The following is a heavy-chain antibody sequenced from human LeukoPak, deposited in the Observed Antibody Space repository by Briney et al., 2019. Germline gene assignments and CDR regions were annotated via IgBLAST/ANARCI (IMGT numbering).Heavy chain of an antibody. CDR3: AREKQLATLNFDY. CDR1: GYTFTGYY. D-gene: IGHD6-13*01. Sequence: GASVKVSCKASGYTFTGYYMHWVRQAPGQGLEWMGWINPNSGGTNYAQKFQGRVTMTRDTSISTAYMELSRLRSDDTAVYYCAREKQLATLNFDYWGQGTLVTVSS. J-gene: IGHJ4*02. V-gene: IGHV1-2*02. CDR2: INPNSGGT.